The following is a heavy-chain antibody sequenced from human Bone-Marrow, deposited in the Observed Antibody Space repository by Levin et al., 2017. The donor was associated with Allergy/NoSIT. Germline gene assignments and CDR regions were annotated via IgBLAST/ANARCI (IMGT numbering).Heavy chain of an antibody. Sequence: SQTLSLTCTVSGGSISSGAYYWSWIRQHPGKGLEWIGHIYNTGRTYYKTSLKSRVTISVDTSKNQFSLKRSSVTAADTAVYYCARKRLEGVSSDYWGQGTLLTVSS. CDR2: IYNTGRT. CDR1: GGSISSGAYY. D-gene: IGHD3-16*02. V-gene: IGHV4-31*03. J-gene: IGHJ4*02. CDR3: ARKRLEGVSSDY.